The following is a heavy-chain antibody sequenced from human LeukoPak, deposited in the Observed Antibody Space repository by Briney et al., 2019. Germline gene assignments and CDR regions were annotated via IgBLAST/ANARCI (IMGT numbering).Heavy chain of an antibody. Sequence: GGSLRLSCTASGFTFSITYMAWVRQAPGKGLEWVSYISSNSRTVEYADFVKGRFTISRDNAKNSLYLQLNTLRAEDTAVYYCARGGAARPDYWGRGTLVSVSS. CDR2: ISSNSRTV. J-gene: IGHJ4*02. CDR3: ARGGAARPDY. V-gene: IGHV3-48*01. CDR1: GFTFSITY. D-gene: IGHD6-6*01.